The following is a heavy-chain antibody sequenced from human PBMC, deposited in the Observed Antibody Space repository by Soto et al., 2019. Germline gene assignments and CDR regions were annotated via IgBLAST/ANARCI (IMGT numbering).Heavy chain of an antibody. J-gene: IGHJ6*03. CDR2: ISGSGGST. V-gene: IGHV3-23*01. CDR1: GIILRSSA. CDR3: VGQGCSVDYYYYYMYV. Sequence: PGGCLRLSFAASGIILRSSAMGWFRQSPGKGLEWVSAISGSGGSTYYADSVKGRFTISRDNSKTTLYLQMNSLRAEDTALYYFVGQGCSVDYYYYYMYVLDKGTTVTV. D-gene: IGHD2-15*01.